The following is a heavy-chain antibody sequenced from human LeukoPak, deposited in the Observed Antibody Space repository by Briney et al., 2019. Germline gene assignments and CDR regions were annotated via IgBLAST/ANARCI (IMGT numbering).Heavy chain of an antibody. CDR3: ARGRGYNSFDY. J-gene: IGHJ4*02. CDR2: INHSGST. Sequence: PSETLSLTCAVYGGSFSGYYWSWIRQPPGKGLEWIGEINHSGSTNSNPSLKSRVTISVETSKNQFSLNLNSVTAADTAVYYCARGRGYNSFDYWGQGTPVTASS. CDR1: GGSFSGYY. V-gene: IGHV4-34*01. D-gene: IGHD5-24*01.